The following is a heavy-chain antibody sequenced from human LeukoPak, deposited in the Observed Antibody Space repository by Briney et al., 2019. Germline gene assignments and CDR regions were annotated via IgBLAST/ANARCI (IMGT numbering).Heavy chain of an antibody. CDR3: ARVDQQLPYYDFWSGYYWLFDY. J-gene: IGHJ4*02. CDR1: GFTFSSYW. V-gene: IGHV3-7*01. D-gene: IGHD3-3*01. Sequence: GSLRLSCAASGFTFSSYWMSWVRQAAGKGLEWVANIKQDGSEKYYVDSVKGRFTISRDNAKNSLYLQMNSLRAEGTAVYYCARVDQQLPYYDFWSGYYWLFDYWGQGTLVTVSS. CDR2: IKQDGSEK.